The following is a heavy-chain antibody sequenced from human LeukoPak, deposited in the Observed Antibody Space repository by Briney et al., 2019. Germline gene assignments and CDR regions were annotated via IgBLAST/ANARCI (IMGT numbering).Heavy chain of an antibody. J-gene: IGHJ5*02. CDR3: ARGAGPTEPPYNWFDP. D-gene: IGHD1-14*01. V-gene: IGHV1-18*01. CDR2: ISAYNGNT. CDR1: GYTFTSYG. Sequence: ASVKVSCKASGYTFTSYGISWVRQAPGQGLEWMGWISAYNGNTNYAQKLQGRVTMTTDTSTSTAYMELSSLRSEDTAVYYCARGAGPTEPPYNWFDPWGQGTLVTVSS.